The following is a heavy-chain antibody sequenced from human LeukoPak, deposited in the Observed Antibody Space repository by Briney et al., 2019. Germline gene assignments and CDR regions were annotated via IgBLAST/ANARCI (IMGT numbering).Heavy chain of an antibody. V-gene: IGHV1-18*01. CDR3: ARGDSGSYYLDWFDP. J-gene: IGHJ5*02. CDR1: GYTFTSYG. Sequence: ASVKVSCKASGYTFTSYGISWVRQAPGQGLEWMGWISAYNGNTNYAQKLQGRVTMTTDTSTSTAYMELRSLRSEDTAVYYCARGDSGSYYLDWFDPWGQGTLVTVSS. D-gene: IGHD1-26*01. CDR2: ISAYNGNT.